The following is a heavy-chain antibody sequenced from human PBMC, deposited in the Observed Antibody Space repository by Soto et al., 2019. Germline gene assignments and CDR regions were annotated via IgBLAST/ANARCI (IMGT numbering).Heavy chain of an antibody. Sequence: GGSLRLSCAASGFTFSSYSMNWVRQAPGKGLEWVSYISSSSSTIYYADSVKGRFTISRDNAKNSLYLQMNSLRAEDTAVYYCARDAGYCSSTSCSSPYYYMDVWGKGTTVTVSS. J-gene: IGHJ6*03. CDR3: ARDAGYCSSTSCSSPYYYMDV. V-gene: IGHV3-48*01. CDR1: GFTFSSYS. D-gene: IGHD2-2*01. CDR2: ISSSSSTI.